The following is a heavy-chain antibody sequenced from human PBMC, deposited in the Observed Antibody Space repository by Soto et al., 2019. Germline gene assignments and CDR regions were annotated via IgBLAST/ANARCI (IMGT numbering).Heavy chain of an antibody. V-gene: IGHV4-59*01. CDR1: GGSISSYY. D-gene: IGHD2-15*01. J-gene: IGHJ6*02. CDR3: ARDPGGYCSGGSCYGTSYYYYGMDV. CDR2: IYYSGST. Sequence: SETLSLTCTVSGGSISSYYWSWIRQPPGKGLEWIGYIYYSGSTNYNPSLKSRVTISVDTSKNQFSLKLRSVTAADTAVYYGARDPGGYCSGGSCYGTSYYYYGMDVWGQGTTVTVSS.